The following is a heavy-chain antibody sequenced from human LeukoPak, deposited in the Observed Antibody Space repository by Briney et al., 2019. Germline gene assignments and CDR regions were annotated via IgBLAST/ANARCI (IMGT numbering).Heavy chain of an antibody. J-gene: IGHJ4*02. Sequence: QPGGSLRLSCAASGFTFDDYAMHWVRQAPGKGLEWVSGISWNSGSIGYADSVKGRFTISRDNAKNSLYLQMNSLRAEDTALYYCAKDLAYYYDSSGYSNWGQGTLVTVSS. D-gene: IGHD3-22*01. CDR3: AKDLAYYYDSSGYSN. CDR1: GFTFDDYA. CDR2: ISWNSGSI. V-gene: IGHV3-9*01.